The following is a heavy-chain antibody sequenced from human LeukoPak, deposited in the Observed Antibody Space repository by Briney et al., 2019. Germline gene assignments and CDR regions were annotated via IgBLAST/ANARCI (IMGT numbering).Heavy chain of an antibody. CDR1: GITSSDPY. CDR2: IGSGGKTI. D-gene: IGHD2-15*01. V-gene: IGHV3-11*04. CDR3: ARESQLYCSGGSCYSDFDY. Sequence: GGSLRLSWQPPGITSSDPYMTWLRKAPGKGREWISYIGSGGKTIQYADSVKGRFTISRDNAKNSLYLQMNSLRAEDTAVYYCARESQLYCSGGSCYSDFDYWGQGTLVTVSS. J-gene: IGHJ4*02.